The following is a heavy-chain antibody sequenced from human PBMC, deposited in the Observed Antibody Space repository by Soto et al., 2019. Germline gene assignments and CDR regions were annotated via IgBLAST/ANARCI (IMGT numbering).Heavy chain of an antibody. D-gene: IGHD1-26*01. V-gene: IGHV3-23*01. J-gene: IGHJ3*02. Sequence: PGGSLRLSCAASGFTFSSYSLSWLRQTPGKGLEWVSGISGSGQTTHYRDSVKGRFTISRDNSKNTLYLQMNSLRAEDTAVYYCAKAGYSGSPRGAFDIWGQGTMVTVSS. CDR2: ISGSGQTT. CDR1: GFTFSSYS. CDR3: AKAGYSGSPRGAFDI.